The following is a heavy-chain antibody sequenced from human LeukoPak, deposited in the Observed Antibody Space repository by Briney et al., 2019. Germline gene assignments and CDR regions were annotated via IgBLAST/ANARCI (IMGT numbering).Heavy chain of an antibody. Sequence: GGSLRLSCAASGFTFSSYAMGWVRQAPGKGLEWVSAISGSGGSTYYADSVKSRFTISRDNSKNTLYLQMNSLRAEDAAVYYCAKGVNTIFGVVINYYGMDVWGQGTTVTVSS. D-gene: IGHD3-3*01. J-gene: IGHJ6*02. CDR2: ISGSGGST. V-gene: IGHV3-23*01. CDR3: AKGVNTIFGVVINYYGMDV. CDR1: GFTFSSYA.